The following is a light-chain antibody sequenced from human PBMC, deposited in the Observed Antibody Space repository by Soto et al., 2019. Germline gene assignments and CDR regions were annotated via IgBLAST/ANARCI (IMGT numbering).Light chain of an antibody. V-gene: IGKV1-33*01. CDR3: QQYDNLILT. Sequence: DIQMTQSPSSLSASVGDRVTITCQASQDISNYLNWYQQKPGKAPKLLIYDALRLETGVPSRFSGSGSGTHFALTISNLQPEDFATYYCQQYDNLILTFGPGTKVDIK. CDR1: QDISNY. J-gene: IGKJ3*01. CDR2: DAL.